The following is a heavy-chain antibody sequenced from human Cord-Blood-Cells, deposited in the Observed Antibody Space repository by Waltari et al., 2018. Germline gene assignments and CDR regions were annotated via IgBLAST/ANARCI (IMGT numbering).Heavy chain of an antibody. J-gene: IGHJ4*02. CDR3: ARGTVPDFWSGYKYYFDY. V-gene: IGHV4-39*01. CDR1: GGSISSSSYY. CDR2: IYYSGNT. Sequence: QLQLQESGPGLVKPSETLSLTCTVSGGSISSSSYYWGWIRQPPGKGLEGIGSIYYSGNTYYNPPLKSRVTISVDASKTQFALKLSSVTAADTAVYYCARGTVPDFWSGYKYYFDYWGQGTLVTVSS. D-gene: IGHD3-3*01.